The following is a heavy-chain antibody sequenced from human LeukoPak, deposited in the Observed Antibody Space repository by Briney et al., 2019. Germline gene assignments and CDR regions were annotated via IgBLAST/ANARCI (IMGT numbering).Heavy chain of an antibody. V-gene: IGHV4-39*01. J-gene: IGHJ4*02. CDR3: ARNYYESSGYYPWNFDY. CDR2: IYYSGSI. Sequence: PSETLSLTCTVSGGSISSSSYWWGWIRQPPGKGLEWIANIYYSGSIHYNPSLKSRVTISIEKSKNQFSLKLSSVTAADTAVYYCARNYYESSGYYPWNFDYWGQGTLVTVSS. CDR1: GGSISSSSYW. D-gene: IGHD3-22*01.